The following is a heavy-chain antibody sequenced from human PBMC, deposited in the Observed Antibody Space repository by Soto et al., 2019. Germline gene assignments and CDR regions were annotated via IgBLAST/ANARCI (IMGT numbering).Heavy chain of an antibody. CDR1: GYTFTGYY. V-gene: IGHV1-2*02. CDR3: ARGTPLRRYYFDY. CDR2: INPNSGGT. J-gene: IGHJ4*02. D-gene: IGHD4-17*01. Sequence: RASVKVSCKASGYTFTGYYMHWVRQAPGQGLEWMGWINPNSGGTNYAQKFQGRVTMTRDTSISTAYMELSRLRSDDTAVYYCARGTPLRRYYFDYWGQGTLVTVSS.